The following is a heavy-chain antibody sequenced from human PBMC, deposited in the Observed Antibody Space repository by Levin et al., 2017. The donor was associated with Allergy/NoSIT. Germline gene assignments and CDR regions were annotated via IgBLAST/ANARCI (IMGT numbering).Heavy chain of an antibody. Sequence: ASVKVSCKASGYTFTGYYMHWVRQAPGQGLEWMGWINPNSGGTNYAQKFQGRVTMTRDTSISTAYMELSRLRSDDTAVNYCAALTDVNWAIPFDYWGQGTLVTVSA. CDR3: AALTDVNWAIPFDY. J-gene: IGHJ4*02. V-gene: IGHV1-2*02. CDR2: INPNSGGT. CDR1: GYTFTGYY. D-gene: IGHD7-27*01.